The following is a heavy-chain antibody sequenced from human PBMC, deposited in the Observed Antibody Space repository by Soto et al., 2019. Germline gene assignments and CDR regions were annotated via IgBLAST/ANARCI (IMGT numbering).Heavy chain of an antibody. V-gene: IGHV3-15*07. J-gene: IGHJ6*02. D-gene: IGHD3-16*02. CDR2: IKSKTDGGTT. Sequence: EVQLLESGGGLVQPGGSLRLSCAASGFTFSNAWMNWVRQAPGKGLEWVGRIKSKTDGGTTDYAAPVKGRFTISRDASKNTLYLQMNSLKPEYTAVYYSTTVFYDYVWGSYLAQYYYYGMDVWGHGTTVTVSS. CDR1: GFTFSNAW. CDR3: TTVFYDYVWGSYLAQYYYYGMDV.